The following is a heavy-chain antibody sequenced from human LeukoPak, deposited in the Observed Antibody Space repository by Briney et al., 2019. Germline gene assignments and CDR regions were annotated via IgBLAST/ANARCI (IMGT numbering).Heavy chain of an antibody. J-gene: IGHJ3*01. V-gene: IGHV3-53*05. Sequence: PGGSLRLSCAASGFTVSSDYMSWVRQTPGKGLEWVSVMYRGDSTYYADSVKGRFTISRDNSKNTVYLQMNSLRAEDTAVYYCARFGVLGAFDLWAKGQWSPSLQ. CDR2: MYRGDST. CDR3: ARFGVLGAFDL. D-gene: IGHD5/OR15-5a*01. CDR1: GFTVSSDY.